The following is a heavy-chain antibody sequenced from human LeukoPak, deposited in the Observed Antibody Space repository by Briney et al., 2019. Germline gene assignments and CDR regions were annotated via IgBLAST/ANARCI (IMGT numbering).Heavy chain of an antibody. Sequence: ASVKVSCKASGGTFSSYAISWVRQAPGQGLEWMGRIIPILGIANYAQKFQGRVTITADKSTSTAYMELSSLRSEDTAVYYCARDAGVVQLERRTGLYYFDYWGQGTLVTVSS. V-gene: IGHV1-69*04. CDR2: IIPILGIA. D-gene: IGHD1-1*01. CDR3: ARDAGVVQLERRTGLYYFDY. CDR1: GGTFSSYA. J-gene: IGHJ4*02.